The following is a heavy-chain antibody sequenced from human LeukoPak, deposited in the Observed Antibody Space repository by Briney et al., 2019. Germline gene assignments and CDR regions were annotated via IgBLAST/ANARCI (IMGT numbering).Heavy chain of an antibody. CDR2: IYSGGST. J-gene: IGHJ6*02. Sequence: GGSLRLSCAASGFTVSSNYMSWVRQAPGKGLEWVSVIYSGGSTYHADSVKGRFTISRDNSKNTLYLQMNSLRAEDTAVYYCARAIAVAGLYYYYGMDVWGQGTTVTVSS. CDR1: GFTVSSNY. CDR3: ARAIAVAGLYYYYGMDV. V-gene: IGHV3-66*01. D-gene: IGHD6-19*01.